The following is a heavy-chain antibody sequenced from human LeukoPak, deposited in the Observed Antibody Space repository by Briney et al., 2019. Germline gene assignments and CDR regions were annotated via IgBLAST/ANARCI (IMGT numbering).Heavy chain of an antibody. CDR3: ARDPDYGGNSFVFDY. Sequence: GGSLRLSCAASGFTFRGHSMNWVRQAPGKGLEWVSSISSWGSCIYYADSVKGRFTISRDNAKNSLFLQVNSLRAEDTAVYYCARDPDYGGNSFVFDYWGQETLVTVSS. V-gene: IGHV3-21*01. D-gene: IGHD4-23*01. CDR1: GFTFRGHS. CDR2: ISSWGSCI. J-gene: IGHJ4*02.